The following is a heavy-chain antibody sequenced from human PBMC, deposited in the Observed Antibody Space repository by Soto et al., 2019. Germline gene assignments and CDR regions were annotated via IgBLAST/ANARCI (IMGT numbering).Heavy chain of an antibody. V-gene: IGHV1-18*01. CDR1: GYTFTSYG. Sequence: GASVKVSCKASGYTFTSYGISWVRQAPGQGLEWMGWISAYNGNTNYAQKLQGRVTMTTDTSTSTAYMELRSLRSDDTAVYYCARDLLIAAAAGNWFDPWGQGTLVTVSS. D-gene: IGHD6-13*01. J-gene: IGHJ5*02. CDR2: ISAYNGNT. CDR3: ARDLLIAAAAGNWFDP.